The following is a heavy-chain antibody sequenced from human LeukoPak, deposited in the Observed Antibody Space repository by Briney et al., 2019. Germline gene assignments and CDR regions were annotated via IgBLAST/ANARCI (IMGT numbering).Heavy chain of an antibody. CDR3: AKDFISSGWYVLPYFDY. Sequence: GGSLRLSSAASGVTFNSSAMTSVCEGLGKGLGWGSAICGSGGDANSADHVKGQFTITRDNSKNTLYLQMSSLRAEDTAVYYYAKDFISSGWYVLPYFDYWGQGTLVTVSS. D-gene: IGHD6-19*01. J-gene: IGHJ4*02. CDR1: GVTFNSSA. V-gene: IGHV3-23*01. CDR2: ICGSGGDA.